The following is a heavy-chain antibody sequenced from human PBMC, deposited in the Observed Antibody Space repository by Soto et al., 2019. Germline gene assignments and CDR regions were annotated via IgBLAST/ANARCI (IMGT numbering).Heavy chain of an antibody. J-gene: IGHJ4*02. Sequence: QVQLQESGPGLVKPSETLSLTCTVSGDSISTYYWSWIRQPPGKGLEWIGYIHYTGSANYSPSLKSRVTISVDTSKNQFFLKLRSVTAADTAVYYCARDWGGGTSFDHWGQGTLVTVSS. CDR3: ARDWGGGTSFDH. CDR1: GDSISTYY. V-gene: IGHV4-59*01. D-gene: IGHD2-21*01. CDR2: IHYTGSA.